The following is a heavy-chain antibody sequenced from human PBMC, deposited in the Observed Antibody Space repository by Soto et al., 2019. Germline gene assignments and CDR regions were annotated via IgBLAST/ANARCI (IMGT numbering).Heavy chain of an antibody. V-gene: IGHV4-30-4*01. Sequence: PSETLSLTCTVSGGSISSGDYYWSWIRQPPGKGLEWIGYIYYSGSTYYNPSLKSRVTISVDTPKNQFSLKLSSVTAADTAVYYCARERLTNYYGSGSYYSSSNWFDPWGQGTLVTVSS. CDR2: IYYSGST. D-gene: IGHD3-10*01. CDR1: GGSISSGDYY. CDR3: ARERLTNYYGSGSYYSSSNWFDP. J-gene: IGHJ5*02.